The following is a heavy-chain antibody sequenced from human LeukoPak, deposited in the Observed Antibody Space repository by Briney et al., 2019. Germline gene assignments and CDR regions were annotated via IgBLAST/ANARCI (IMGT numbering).Heavy chain of an antibody. Sequence: GASVKVSCKASGYSFSNYYTHWVRQAPGQGLEWMGIIKVSGGSTLYAQKFQGRVTMTSDMSTSTVYVELSSLTSEDTAVYYCAREVPENFNFGYWGQGTLVTVSS. J-gene: IGHJ4*02. V-gene: IGHV1-46*01. CDR3: AREVPENFNFGY. CDR1: GYSFSNYY. CDR2: IKVSGGST. D-gene: IGHD1-7*01.